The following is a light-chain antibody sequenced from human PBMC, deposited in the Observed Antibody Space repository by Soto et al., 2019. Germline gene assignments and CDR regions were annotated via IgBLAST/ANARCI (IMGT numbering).Light chain of an antibody. Sequence: EIVLTQSPATLSLSPGERATLSCRTSQSVSNYLAWYQQKPGQAPRLLMYDASNRATGIPARFSGSGSGTDFTPTISSLEPEDFALYYCQQRSGWPRTFGQGTKVEIK. CDR3: QQRSGWPRT. CDR1: QSVSNY. CDR2: DAS. V-gene: IGKV3-11*01. J-gene: IGKJ1*01.